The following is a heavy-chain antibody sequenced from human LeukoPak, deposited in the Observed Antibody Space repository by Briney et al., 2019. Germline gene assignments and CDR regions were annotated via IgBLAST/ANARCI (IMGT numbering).Heavy chain of an antibody. CDR3: ARGIAVAAMGDY. Sequence: SETLSLTCTVSGGSISSYYWSWVRQPPGKGLEWIGYIYYSGSTNYNPSLKSRVTISVDMSKNQSSLKLSSVTAADTAVYYCARGIAVAAMGDYWGQGTLVTVSS. CDR2: IYYSGST. V-gene: IGHV4-59*01. J-gene: IGHJ4*02. CDR1: GGSISSYY. D-gene: IGHD6-19*01.